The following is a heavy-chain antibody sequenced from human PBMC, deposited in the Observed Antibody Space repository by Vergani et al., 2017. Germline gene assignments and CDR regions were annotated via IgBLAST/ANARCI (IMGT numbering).Heavy chain of an antibody. Sequence: QVQLVQSGAEVKKPGASVKVSCKASGYTFTSYGISWVRQAPGQGLEWMGWISAYNGNKNYAQKLQGRVTMTTDTSTSTAYMELRSLRSDDTAVYYCARDTGYCSSTSCPKLGYFQHWGQGTLVTVSS. J-gene: IGHJ1*01. CDR3: ARDTGYCSSTSCPKLGYFQH. V-gene: IGHV1-18*01. CDR1: GYTFTSYG. D-gene: IGHD2-2*01. CDR2: ISAYNGNK.